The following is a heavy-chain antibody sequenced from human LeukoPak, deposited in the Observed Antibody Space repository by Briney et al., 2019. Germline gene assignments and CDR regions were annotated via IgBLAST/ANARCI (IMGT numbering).Heavy chain of an antibody. D-gene: IGHD4-17*01. CDR3: AREEPANDYGESLVSHY. V-gene: IGHV1-2*02. J-gene: IGHJ4*02. CDR1: GYTFTGYY. CDR2: INPNSGGT. Sequence: ASVKVSRKASGYTFTGYYMHWVRQAPGQGLEWMGWINPNSGGTNYAQKFQGRVTMTRDTSISTAYMELSRLRSDNTAVYYCAREEPANDYGESLVSHYWGQGTLVTVSS.